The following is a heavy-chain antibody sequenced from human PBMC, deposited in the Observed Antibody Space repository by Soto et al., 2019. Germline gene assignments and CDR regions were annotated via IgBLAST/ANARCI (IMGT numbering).Heavy chain of an antibody. Sequence: TGGSLRLSCEASGFTFNTYSMHWVRQPPGKGLEWQAAIWYDGTQKYYADSVKGRFIISRDNSKKTLYLEMNSLRAEDAAVYYCARAGGTTVTGLWHFGSWGQGTLVTVSS. V-gene: IGHV3-33*01. J-gene: IGHJ4*02. CDR1: GFTFNTYS. D-gene: IGHD4-17*01. CDR3: ARAGGTTVTGLWHFGS. CDR2: IWYDGTQK.